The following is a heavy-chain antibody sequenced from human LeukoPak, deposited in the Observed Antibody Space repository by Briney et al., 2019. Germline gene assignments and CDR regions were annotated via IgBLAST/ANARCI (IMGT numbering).Heavy chain of an antibody. D-gene: IGHD1-26*01. CDR3: ATTTPKIRFSGNDAFDI. J-gene: IGHJ3*02. CDR2: ISAYNGNT. V-gene: IGHV1-18*01. CDR1: GYTFTSYG. Sequence: ASVKVSCKASGYTFTSYGISWVRQAPGQGLEWMGWISAYNGNTNYAQKLQGRVTMTTDTSTSTAYMELRSLRSEDTAVYYCATTTPKIRFSGNDAFDIWGQGTMVTVSS.